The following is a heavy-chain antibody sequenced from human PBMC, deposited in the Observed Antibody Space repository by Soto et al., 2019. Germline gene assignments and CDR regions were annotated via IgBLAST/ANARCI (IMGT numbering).Heavy chain of an antibody. D-gene: IGHD6-13*01. CDR1: GGTFSSYT. CDR3: ARVLPIAAAGTLYAFDI. J-gene: IGHJ3*02. V-gene: IGHV1-69*02. CDR2: IIPILGIA. Sequence: ASVKVSCKASGGTFSSYTISWVRQAPGQGLEWMGRIIPILGIANYAQKFQGRVTITADKSTSTAYMELSSLRSEDTAVYYCARVLPIAAAGTLYAFDIWGQGTMVTVSS.